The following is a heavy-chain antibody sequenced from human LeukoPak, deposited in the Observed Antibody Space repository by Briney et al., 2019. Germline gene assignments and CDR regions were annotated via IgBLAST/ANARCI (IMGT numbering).Heavy chain of an antibody. Sequence: GGSLRLSCAASGFTFSSSAMSWVRQAPGKGLEWVSAISGSGGSTYYADSVKGRFTISRDNAKNSLYLQMNSLRAEDTAVYYCAREEYCGGDCYSGFDYWGQGTLVTVSS. D-gene: IGHD2-21*02. CDR3: AREEYCGGDCYSGFDY. V-gene: IGHV3-23*01. J-gene: IGHJ4*02. CDR1: GFTFSSSA. CDR2: ISGSGGST.